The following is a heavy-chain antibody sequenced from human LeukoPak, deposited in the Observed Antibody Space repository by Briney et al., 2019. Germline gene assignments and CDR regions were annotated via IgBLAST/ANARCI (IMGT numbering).Heavy chain of an antibody. CDR1: GLTFSTYA. CDR2: ITGSGDST. D-gene: IGHD4-23*01. Sequence: GGSLRLSCAASGLTFSTYAMNWVRQAPGKGLEWVSVITGSGDSTYYADSVKGRFTISRDNSKNTLYLQMNSLRAEDTAVYYCARPPYGGVDYWGQGTLVTVSS. V-gene: IGHV3-23*01. J-gene: IGHJ4*02. CDR3: ARPPYGGVDY.